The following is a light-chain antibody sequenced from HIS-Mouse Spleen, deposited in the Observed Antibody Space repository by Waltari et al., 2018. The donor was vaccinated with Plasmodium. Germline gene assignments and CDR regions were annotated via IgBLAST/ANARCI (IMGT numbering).Light chain of an antibody. CDR3: YSTESSGNQRV. V-gene: IGLV3-10*01. J-gene: IGLJ3*02. CDR1: ALPKKY. Sequence: SYQLTQPPSVSVSPGQTARITCAGDALPKKYAYWDQQKSGQARVLVIYEYSKRPAGIPYVFAGSSSWTKATITISAGQVEEEADDYCYSTESSGNQRVFGGGTKLTVL. CDR2: EYS.